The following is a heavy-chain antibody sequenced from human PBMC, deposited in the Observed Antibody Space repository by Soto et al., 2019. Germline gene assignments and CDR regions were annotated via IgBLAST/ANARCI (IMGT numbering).Heavy chain of an antibody. J-gene: IGHJ4*02. Sequence: GASVKVSCKVSGYTLTELSMHWGRQAPGKRLEWMGGFDPEDGETIYAQKFQGRVTMTEDTSTDTAYMELSSLRSEDTAVYYCATGMGYCSGGSCYYALDYWGQGTLVTVSS. CDR3: ATGMGYCSGGSCYYALDY. V-gene: IGHV1-24*01. CDR1: GYTLTELS. D-gene: IGHD2-15*01. CDR2: FDPEDGET.